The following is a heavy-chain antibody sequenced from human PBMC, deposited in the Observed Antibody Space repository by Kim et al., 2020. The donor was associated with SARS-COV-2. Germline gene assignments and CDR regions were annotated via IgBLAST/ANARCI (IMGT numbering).Heavy chain of an antibody. CDR1: GYSFTSYW. Sequence: GESLKISCKGSGYSFTSYWISWVRQMPGKGLEWMGRIDPSDSYTNYSPSFQGHVTISADKSISTAYLQWSSLKASDTAMYYCARGDYPYTSGKYYFDYWGQGTLVTVSS. CDR3: ARGDYPYTSGKYYFDY. J-gene: IGHJ4*02. D-gene: IGHD1-1*01. CDR2: IDPSDSYT. V-gene: IGHV5-10-1*01.